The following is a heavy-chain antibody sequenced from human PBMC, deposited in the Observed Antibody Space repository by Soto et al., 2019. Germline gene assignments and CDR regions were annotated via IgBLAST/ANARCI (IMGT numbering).Heavy chain of an antibody. CDR1: GYSISSGYY. CDR3: AREYSSSAGWFDP. J-gene: IGHJ5*02. D-gene: IGHD6-6*01. CDR2: IYHSGNT. V-gene: IGHV4-38-2*02. Sequence: PSETLSLTCAVSGYSISSGYYWGWIRQPPGEGLEWIGSIYHSGNTHYNPSLQSRVTISVDTSKNHFSLRLSSVTAADTAVYFCAREYSSSAGWFDPWGQGTQVIVSS.